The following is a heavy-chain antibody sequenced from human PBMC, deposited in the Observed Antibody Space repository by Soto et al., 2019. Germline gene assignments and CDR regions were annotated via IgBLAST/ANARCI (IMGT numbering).Heavy chain of an antibody. V-gene: IGHV3-23*01. D-gene: IGHD6-19*01. CDR1: GFTFSSYA. J-gene: IGHJ4*02. CDR2: ISGSGGST. Sequence: GGSLRLSCAASGFTFSSYAMSWVGQAPGKGLEWVSAISGSGGSTYYADSLKGRFTISRDNSKNTLYLQMNSLRAEDTAVYYCAKGLTRRQWLVGAFDYWGQGTLVTVSS. CDR3: AKGLTRRQWLVGAFDY.